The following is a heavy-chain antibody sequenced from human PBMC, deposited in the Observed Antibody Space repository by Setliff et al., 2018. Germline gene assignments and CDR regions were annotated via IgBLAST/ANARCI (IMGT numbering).Heavy chain of an antibody. CDR2: IYYTGDP. J-gene: IGHJ3*02. D-gene: IGHD6-19*01. Sequence: SLTCTVSGGSISRYHWSWIRQPPGKGLEWIGSIYYTGDPYYNPSLKSRVTISIDTSKNQFSLKLSSVTAADTAVYYCARLSSGWYSDIWGQGTMVTVS. V-gene: IGHV4-59*08. CDR3: ARLSSGWYSDI. CDR1: GGSISRYH.